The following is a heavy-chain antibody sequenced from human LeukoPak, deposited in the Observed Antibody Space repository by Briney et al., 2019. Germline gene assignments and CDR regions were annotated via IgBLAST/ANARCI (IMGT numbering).Heavy chain of an antibody. D-gene: IGHD5-18*01. CDR3: AEGGGIQLWFFDY. CDR2: ISYDGSNK. V-gene: IGHV3-30*18. Sequence: PGGSLRLSCAASGFTFSSYGMHWVRQAPGKGLEWMAVISYDGSNKYYADSVKGRFTISRDNSKNTLYLQMNSLRAEDTAVYYCAEGGGIQLWFFDYWGQGTLVTVSS. J-gene: IGHJ4*02. CDR1: GFTFSSYG.